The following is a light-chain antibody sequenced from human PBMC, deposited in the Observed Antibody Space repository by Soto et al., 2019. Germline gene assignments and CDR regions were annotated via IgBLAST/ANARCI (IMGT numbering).Light chain of an antibody. CDR3: QVWDSNRVQVV. CDR2: ADS. Sequence: SYELTQPPSVSVAPGQTARITCGENNIGRESVHWYQQKSGQAPVLVLYADSDRPSGIPERFSGSNSGDTATLTISRVESGDEADYFCQVWDSNRVQVVFGGGTKLTVL. V-gene: IGLV3-21*02. J-gene: IGLJ2*01. CDR1: NIGRES.